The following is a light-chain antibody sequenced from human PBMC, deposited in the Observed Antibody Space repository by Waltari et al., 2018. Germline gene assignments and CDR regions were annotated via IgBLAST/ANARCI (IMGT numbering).Light chain of an antibody. CDR2: WAS. J-gene: IGKJ2*01. Sequence: DIVMTQSPDSLAVSLGERAPINSKFSPSVLYSSTNKNYLAWYPQKPGQPPKLLIFWASTRESGVPDRFSGSGSGTDFTLTSSSLQAEDVAVYYCQQYYSTPYTFGQGTKLEIK. CDR1: PSVLYSSTNKNY. V-gene: IGKV4-1*01. CDR3: QQYYSTPYT.